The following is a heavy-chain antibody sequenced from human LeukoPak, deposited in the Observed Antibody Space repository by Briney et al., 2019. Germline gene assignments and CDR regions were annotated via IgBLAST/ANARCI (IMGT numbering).Heavy chain of an antibody. CDR2: INTDGSST. J-gene: IGHJ3*02. CDR3: ARSAFDI. Sequence: GGTLRLSCAASGFTFSSYWRNWVRQPPGKGLVWVSRINTDGSSTSYADSVKGRFTISRDNAKNTLYLQMNSLRAEDTAVYYCARSAFDIWGQGTMVTVSS. V-gene: IGHV3-74*01. CDR1: GFTFSSYW.